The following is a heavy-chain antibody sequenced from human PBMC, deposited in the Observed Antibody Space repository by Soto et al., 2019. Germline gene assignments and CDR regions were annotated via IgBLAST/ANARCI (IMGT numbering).Heavy chain of an antibody. J-gene: IGHJ4*02. D-gene: IGHD3-10*01. V-gene: IGHV3-7*04. Sequence: EVQLVESGGGLVQPGGSLRLSCATSGFAFSSYWMNWVRQVPGKGLEWVANIKQDGSEINYVDSVRGRFTISRDNANRSLYLQMNSLRAEDTAVYYCVRSSGWTGDYWGQGIFVTVSS. CDR1: GFAFSSYW. CDR3: VRSSGWTGDY. CDR2: IKQDGSEI.